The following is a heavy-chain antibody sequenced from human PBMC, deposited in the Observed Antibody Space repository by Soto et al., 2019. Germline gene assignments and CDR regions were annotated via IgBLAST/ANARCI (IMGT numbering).Heavy chain of an antibody. CDR2: IWYDGSNK. V-gene: IGHV3-33*01. CDR3: ARDLYCSGGSCYPLGY. CDR1: GFTFSSYG. J-gene: IGHJ4*02. Sequence: QVQLVESGGGVVQPGRSLRLSCAASGFTFSSYGMHWVRQAPGKGLEWVAVIWYDGSNKYYADSVKGRFTISRDNSKNKLYLQMNSLRAEDTAVYYCARDLYCSGGSCYPLGYWGQGTLVTVSS. D-gene: IGHD2-15*01.